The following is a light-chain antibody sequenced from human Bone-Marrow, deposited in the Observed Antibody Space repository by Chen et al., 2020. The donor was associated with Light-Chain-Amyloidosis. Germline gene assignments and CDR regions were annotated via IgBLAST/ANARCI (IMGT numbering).Light chain of an antibody. CDR2: DVT. CDR3: CSYAGSTTYIV. Sequence: ALTQPSTVPGSPGQSINQSCTGTSSDVGSYNLDTWYQQHPGKAPKLMIFDVTKPPSGVSNRFSGSKSGNTASLTISGLQADDEADYYCCSYAGSTTYIVFGGGTKLTVL. V-gene: IGLV2-23*02. J-gene: IGLJ2*01. CDR1: SSDVGSYNL.